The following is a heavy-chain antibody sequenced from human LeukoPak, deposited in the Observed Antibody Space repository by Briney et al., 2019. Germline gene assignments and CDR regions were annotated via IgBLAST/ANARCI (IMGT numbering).Heavy chain of an antibody. CDR3: ASVRRGFGESSKYYSYYYMDV. Sequence: SETLSLTCTVSGGSISSSSYYWGWIRQPPGKGLEWIGNIYYSGSTYCNPSLKSRVTISVDTSKNQFSLKLSAVTAADTAVYYCASVRRGFGESSKYYSYYYMDVWGNGTTVTISS. CDR1: GGSISSSSYY. V-gene: IGHV4-39*01. CDR2: IYYSGST. J-gene: IGHJ6*03. D-gene: IGHD3-10*01.